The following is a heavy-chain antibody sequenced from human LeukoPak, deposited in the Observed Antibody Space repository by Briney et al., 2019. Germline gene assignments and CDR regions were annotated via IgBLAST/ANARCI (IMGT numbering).Heavy chain of an antibody. Sequence: ASVKVSCKASGYTLTRYDINWVRQATGQGLKWMGWMNPKSGNTGHAQKFQGRVTITRDTSISTVYMELSSLRSDDTAFYYCARDFYGNWGSLDYWGQGTLVTVSS. V-gene: IGHV1-8*03. CDR2: MNPKSGNT. CDR3: ARDFYGNWGSLDY. CDR1: GYTLTRYD. J-gene: IGHJ4*02. D-gene: IGHD7-27*01.